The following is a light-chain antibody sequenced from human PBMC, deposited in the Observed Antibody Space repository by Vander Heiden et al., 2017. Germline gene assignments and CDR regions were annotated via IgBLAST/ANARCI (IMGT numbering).Light chain of an antibody. CDR3: AAWDDSLSVVL. J-gene: IGLJ2*01. CDR1: RSNIGSTY. Sequence: SVLTQSPSASGPPGQTVTISCSGSRSNIGSTYVYWYQQLPGTAPKLLIYRNDQRPSGVPDRFSCAKSGTSASLAISGLRSEDEADYYCAAWDDSLSVVLFGGGTKVTVL. V-gene: IGLV1-47*01. CDR2: RND.